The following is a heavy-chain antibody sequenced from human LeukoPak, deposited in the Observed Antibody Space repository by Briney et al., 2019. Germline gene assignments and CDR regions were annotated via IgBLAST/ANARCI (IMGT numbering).Heavy chain of an antibody. V-gene: IGHV3-30*02. CDR3: AKDLRTYYDSSGPFDY. J-gene: IGHJ4*02. D-gene: IGHD3-22*01. CDR2: IWYGGSNT. CDR1: GFTFSTYG. Sequence: GGSLRLSCAASGFTFSTYGMHWVRQAPGKGLEWVAVIWYGGSNTYYADSVKGRFTISRDNSKNTLYLQMNSLRAEDTAVYYCAKDLRTYYDSSGPFDYWGQGTLVTVSS.